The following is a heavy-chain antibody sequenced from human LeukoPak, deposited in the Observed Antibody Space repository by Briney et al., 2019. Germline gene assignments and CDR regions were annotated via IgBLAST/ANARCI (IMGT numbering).Heavy chain of an antibody. Sequence: SETLSLTCTVSGFSISSGYYWGWIRQPPGKGLEWIGSIYRSGTTYYNPSLKSRVTISVDTSKNQFSLKLSSVTAAYTAVYYCARDHGYYGSGPTQDYYYMDVWGKGTTVTVSS. CDR3: ARDHGYYGSGPTQDYYYMDV. D-gene: IGHD3-10*01. CDR2: IYRSGTT. J-gene: IGHJ6*03. CDR1: GFSISSGYY. V-gene: IGHV4-38-2*02.